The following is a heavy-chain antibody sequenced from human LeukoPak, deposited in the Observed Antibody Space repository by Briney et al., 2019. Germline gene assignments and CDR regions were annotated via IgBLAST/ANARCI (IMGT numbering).Heavy chain of an antibody. CDR3: ARFDHVWETHGMDAFDL. D-gene: IGHD3-16*01. CDR2: IYHSEST. V-gene: IGHV4-38-2*01. CDR1: GYSISRGYS. Sequence: SETLSLTCAVSGYSISRGYSWGWILQPPGKGLEWIGNIYHSESTHYNPSLKSRVTISADTSKNQFSLKLTSVTAADTAVYYCARFDHVWETHGMDAFDLWGQGTMVTVSS. J-gene: IGHJ3*01.